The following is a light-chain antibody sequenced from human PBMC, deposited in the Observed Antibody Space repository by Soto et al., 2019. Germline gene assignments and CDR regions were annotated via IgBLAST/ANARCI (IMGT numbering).Light chain of an antibody. V-gene: IGLV2-14*01. CDR2: EVS. J-gene: IGLJ1*01. CDR3: SSYAGSNNFRVDV. CDR1: TSDVGGYIS. Sequence: QSALTQPASVSGSPGQSVTISCTGTTSDVGGYISVSWYQQHPGKAPKLMIYEVSNRPSGVSNRFSGSKSGNTASLTVSGLQAEDEADYYCSSYAGSNNFRVDVFGTGTKLTVL.